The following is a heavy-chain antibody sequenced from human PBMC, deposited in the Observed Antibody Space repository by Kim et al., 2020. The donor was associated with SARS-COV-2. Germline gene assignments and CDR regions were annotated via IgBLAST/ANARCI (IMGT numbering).Heavy chain of an antibody. D-gene: IGHD1-1*01. J-gene: IGHJ4*02. CDR3: AKLNWDGLDDY. V-gene: IGHV3-23*01. Sequence: TYYADSVKGRFTLSRDNSKNTLYLQMSSLRAEDTAVYYCAKLNWDGLDDYWGQGTLVTVSS. CDR2: T.